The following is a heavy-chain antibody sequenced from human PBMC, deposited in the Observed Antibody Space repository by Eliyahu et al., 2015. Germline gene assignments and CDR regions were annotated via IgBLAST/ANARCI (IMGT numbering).Heavy chain of an antibody. Sequence: QVQLQESGPGLVKPSETLSLTCTVSGGSISSYYWSWIRQPPGKGLEWIGYIYYSGGTNYNPSLKSRVTISVDTSKNQFSLKLSSVTAADTAVYYCARHSVEMATHFDYWGQGTLVTVSS. J-gene: IGHJ4*02. CDR2: IYYSGGT. V-gene: IGHV4-59*08. CDR3: ARHSVEMATHFDY. D-gene: IGHD5-24*01. CDR1: GGSISSYY.